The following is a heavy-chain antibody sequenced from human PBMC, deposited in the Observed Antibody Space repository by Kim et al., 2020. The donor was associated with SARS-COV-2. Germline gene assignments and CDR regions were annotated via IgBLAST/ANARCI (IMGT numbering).Heavy chain of an antibody. Sequence: SETLSLTCAVYGGSFSGYYWSWICQPPGKGLEWIGEINHSGSTNYNPSLKSRVTIPVDTSKNQFSLKLSSVTAADTAVYYCARGRYNWNDVGMDVWGRGTTVTVSS. D-gene: IGHD1-1*01. V-gene: IGHV4-34*01. J-gene: IGHJ6*02. CDR1: GGSFSGYY. CDR3: ARGRYNWNDVGMDV. CDR2: INHSGST.